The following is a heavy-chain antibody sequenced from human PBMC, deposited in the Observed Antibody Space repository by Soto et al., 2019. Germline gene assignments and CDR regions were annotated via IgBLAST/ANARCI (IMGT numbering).Heavy chain of an antibody. CDR2: IYYSGST. J-gene: IGHJ3*02. CDR1: GGSISSYY. D-gene: IGHD6-13*01. CDR3: ARLTAGDAFDI. V-gene: IGHV4-59*01. Sequence: SETLSLTCTVSGGSISSYYWSWIRQPPEKGLEWIGYIYYSGSTNYNPSLKSRVTISVDTSKNQFSLKLSSVTAADTAVYYCARLTAGDAFDIWGQGTMVTVSS.